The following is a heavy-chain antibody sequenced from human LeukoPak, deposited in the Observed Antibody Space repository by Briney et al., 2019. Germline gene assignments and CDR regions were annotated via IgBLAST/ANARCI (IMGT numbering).Heavy chain of an antibody. J-gene: IGHJ4*02. D-gene: IGHD3-9*01. CDR1: GGSISSYY. CDR2: IYYSGST. CDR3: ARNARYXDWIYFDY. V-gene: IGHV4-59*01. Sequence: PSETLSLTCTVSGGSISSYYWSWIRQPPGKGLEWIGYIYYSGSTNYNPSLKSRVTISVDTSKNQFSLKLSSVTAADTAVYYCARNARYXDWIYFDYWGQGTLVTVSS.